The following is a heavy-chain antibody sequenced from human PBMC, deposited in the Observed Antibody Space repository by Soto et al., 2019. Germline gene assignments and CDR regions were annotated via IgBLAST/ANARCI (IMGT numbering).Heavy chain of an antibody. J-gene: IGHJ6*02. V-gene: IGHV1-18*01. CDR1: GYTFTSYG. D-gene: IGHD1-7*01. Sequence: QVQLVQSGAEVKKPGASVKVSCKASGYTFTSYGISWVRQAPGQGLEWMGWIRAYNGNTNYAQKLQGRVTMTTDTXTXTXXMELRSLRSDDTAVYYCARDWDWNYETNYYYGMDVWGQGTTVTVSS. CDR2: IRAYNGNT. CDR3: ARDWDWNYETNYYYGMDV.